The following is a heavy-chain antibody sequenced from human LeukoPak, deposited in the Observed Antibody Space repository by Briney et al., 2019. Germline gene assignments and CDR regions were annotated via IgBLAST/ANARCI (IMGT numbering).Heavy chain of an antibody. CDR3: AYGSNSAADH. D-gene: IGHD4-23*01. J-gene: IGHJ4*02. CDR2: IYYGGTN. Sequence: SETLSLTCTVSGGSISSWTYYWGWIRQPPETGLEWIGTIYYGGTNYYNPSLKSRVTISVDTSKNQFSLNLNSVTAADTAVYYCAYGSNSAADHWGQGTLVTVSS. CDR1: GGSISSWTYY. V-gene: IGHV4-39*01.